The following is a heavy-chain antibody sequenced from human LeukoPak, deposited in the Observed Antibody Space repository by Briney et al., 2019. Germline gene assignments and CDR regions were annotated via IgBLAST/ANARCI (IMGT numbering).Heavy chain of an antibody. J-gene: IGHJ4*02. CDR3: AKVGSTVAAGTPDY. Sequence: PGGSLRLSWAASGFTFSDYYMTWIRQAPGKGLEWVSYISSSGSHKTYADSVKGRFTISRDKAKKSLSLEVNSLRAEDTAVYYCAKVGSTVAAGTPDYWGQGTLVTVSS. V-gene: IGHV3-11*06. CDR2: ISSSGSHK. D-gene: IGHD6-13*01. CDR1: GFTFSDYY.